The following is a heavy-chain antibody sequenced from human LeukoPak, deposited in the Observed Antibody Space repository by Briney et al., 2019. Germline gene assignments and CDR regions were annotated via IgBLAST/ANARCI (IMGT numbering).Heavy chain of an antibody. V-gene: IGHV3-53*01. Sequence: GGSPRLSCTVSGFTVSSNSMSWVRQAPGKGLEWVSFIYSGDTHYSDSVKGRFTISRDHSKNTLYLQMNSLRAEDTAVYYCARRAGAYSHPYDYWGQGTLVTVSS. J-gene: IGHJ4*02. CDR3: ARRAGAYSHPYDY. CDR2: IYSGDT. D-gene: IGHD4/OR15-4a*01. CDR1: GFTVSSNS.